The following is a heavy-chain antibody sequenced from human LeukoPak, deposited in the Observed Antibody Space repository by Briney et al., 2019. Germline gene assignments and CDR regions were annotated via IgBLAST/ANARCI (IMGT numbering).Heavy chain of an antibody. Sequence: GGSLRLSCTTSGFPFSSFGMSWVRQAPGEGLEWVSGISAGGGSTPYADSVKGRFLISRDNSGSTLYVQMNNLRADDTAVYFCARKAPSGFHDSWGQGTLVTVSS. CDR1: GFPFSSFG. CDR3: ARKAPSGFHDS. CDR2: ISAGGGST. D-gene: IGHD3-22*01. V-gene: IGHV3-23*01. J-gene: IGHJ4*02.